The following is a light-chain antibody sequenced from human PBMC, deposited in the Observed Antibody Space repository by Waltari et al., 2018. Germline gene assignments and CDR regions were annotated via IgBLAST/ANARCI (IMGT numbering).Light chain of an antibody. V-gene: IGKV1-5*03. Sequence: IQMSQSPSSLASSLGDSIPITCRASQSISSWLAWYRQTPGKAPKLLIYKASTLERGVPSRFSGSGSGTEFTLTISSLQPDDFATYYCQQYHSYSLTFGGGTKVEIK. J-gene: IGKJ4*01. CDR2: KAS. CDR1: QSISSW. CDR3: QQYHSYSLT.